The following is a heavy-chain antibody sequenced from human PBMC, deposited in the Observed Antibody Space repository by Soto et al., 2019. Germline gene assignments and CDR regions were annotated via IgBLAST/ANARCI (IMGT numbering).Heavy chain of an antibody. J-gene: IGHJ4*02. V-gene: IGHV1-69*01. Sequence: QVQLVQSGAEVKKPGSSVKVSCKASGGTFSSYAISWVRQAPGQGLEWMGGIIPIFGTANYAQKFQGRVTITADETTSTAYMGLSSLRSEDTAVYYCARTITYYYDSSGYGGFDYWGQGTLVTVSS. D-gene: IGHD3-22*01. CDR2: IIPIFGTA. CDR3: ARTITYYYDSSGYGGFDY. CDR1: GGTFSSYA.